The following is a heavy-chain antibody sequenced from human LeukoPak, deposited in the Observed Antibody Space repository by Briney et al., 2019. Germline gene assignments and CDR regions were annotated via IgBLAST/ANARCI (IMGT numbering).Heavy chain of an antibody. J-gene: IGHJ5*02. CDR2: INHSGST. CDR1: GGSFSGYY. CDR3: ARGRYYDFWSGYTRNWFDP. V-gene: IGHV4-34*01. D-gene: IGHD3-3*01. Sequence: SETLSLTCAVYGGSFSGYYWSWIRQPPGKGLESIGEINHSGSTNYNPSLKSRVTISVDTSKNQFSLKLSSVTAADTAVYYCARGRYYDFWSGYTRNWFDPRGQGTLVTVSS.